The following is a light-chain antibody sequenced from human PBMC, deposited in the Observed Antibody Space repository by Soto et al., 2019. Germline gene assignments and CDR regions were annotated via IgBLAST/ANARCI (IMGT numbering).Light chain of an antibody. Sequence: EIVLTQSPGTLSLSPGERATLSCRASQTVSSSYLVWYQQQPVQAPRVLIYGVSSRATGIPDRFSGSGSGTDLPLTIGSVEAEDFAVYCCQQYGSSPLYTFGQGTKLEI. J-gene: IGKJ2*01. CDR3: QQYGSSPLYT. V-gene: IGKV3-20*01. CDR2: GVS. CDR1: QTVSSSY.